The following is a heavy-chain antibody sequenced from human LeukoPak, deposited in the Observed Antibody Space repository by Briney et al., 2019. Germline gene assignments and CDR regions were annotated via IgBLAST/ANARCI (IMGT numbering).Heavy chain of an antibody. CDR3: ARDIAAAGTIPDY. CDR1: GYTFTGYY. CDR2: INPNSGGT. D-gene: IGHD6-13*01. V-gene: IGHV1-2*02. J-gene: IGHJ4*02. Sequence: ASVKVSCKASGYTFTGYYMYWVRQAPGQGLEWMGWINPNSGGTNYAQKFQGRVTMTRDTSISTAYMELSRLRSDDTAVYYCARDIAAAGTIPDYWGQGTLVTVSS.